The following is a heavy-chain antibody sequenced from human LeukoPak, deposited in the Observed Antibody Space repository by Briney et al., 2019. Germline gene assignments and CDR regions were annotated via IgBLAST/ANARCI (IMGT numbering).Heavy chain of an antibody. D-gene: IGHD1-7*01. J-gene: IGHJ3*02. CDR3: ARIRITGTVKAFDI. CDR1: GGTFSSYA. V-gene: IGHV1-69*04. CDR2: IIPILGIA. Sequence: ASVKVSCKASGGTFSSYAISWVRQAPGQGLEWVGRIIPILGIANYAQKFQGRVTITADKSTSTAYMELSSLRSEDTAVYYCARIRITGTVKAFDIWGQGTMVTVSS.